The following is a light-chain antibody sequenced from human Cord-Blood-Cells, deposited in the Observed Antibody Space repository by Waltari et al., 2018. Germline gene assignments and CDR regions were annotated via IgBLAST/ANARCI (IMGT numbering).Light chain of an antibody. V-gene: IGLV3-21*04. CDR2: YDS. J-gene: IGLJ3*02. Sequence: SYVLTQPPSVSVAPGKTARLTCGGNNIGSKSVHWYQQKPGQAPVLVIYYDSDRPSGIPERFSGSNSGNTATLTISRVEAGDEADYYCQVWDSSSDRVFGGGTKLTVL. CDR1: NIGSKS. CDR3: QVWDSSSDRV.